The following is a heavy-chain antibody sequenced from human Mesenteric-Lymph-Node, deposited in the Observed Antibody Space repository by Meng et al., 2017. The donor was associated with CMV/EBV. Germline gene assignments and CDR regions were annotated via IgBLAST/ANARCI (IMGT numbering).Heavy chain of an antibody. J-gene: IGHJ4*02. Sequence: GESLKISCAASGFTFSSYSMNWVRQAPGKGLEWVSYISSSGSTIYYADSVKGRFTISRDNAKNSLYLQMNSLRAEDTAVYYCASWGLLTGYWGQGTLVTVSS. CDR2: ISSSGSTI. CDR3: ASWGLLTGY. V-gene: IGHV3-48*04. D-gene: IGHD1-26*01. CDR1: GFTFSSYS.